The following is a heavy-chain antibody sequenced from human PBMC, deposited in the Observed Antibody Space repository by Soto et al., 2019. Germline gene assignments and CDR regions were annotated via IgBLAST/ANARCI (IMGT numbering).Heavy chain of an antibody. V-gene: IGHV3-23*01. D-gene: IGHD2-15*01. CDR2: ISGSGGTT. J-gene: IGHJ4*02. CDR1: GFTFSSYA. CDR3: AKASCGGSCFLDY. Sequence: EVQLLESGGGLVQPGGSLRLSCTASGFTFSSYAMSWVRQAAGTGLEWVSVISGSGGTTYYADSVKGRFTISRDNSKNTLYLQMNSLRAEDTAVYYCAKASCGGSCFLDYWGQGTLVTVSS.